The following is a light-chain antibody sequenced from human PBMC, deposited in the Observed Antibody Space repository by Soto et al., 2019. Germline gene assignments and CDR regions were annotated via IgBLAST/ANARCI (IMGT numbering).Light chain of an antibody. V-gene: IGKV3-20*01. CDR2: GAS. J-gene: IGKJ2*01. CDR3: QQYGISPYT. Sequence: EIVLTQSPGTLSLSPGERATLSCRASQSVSSSYLAWYQQKPGQAPRLLIYGASSRASGVPDSFSGSGSGTDFTLTISRLEPEDFAVYYCQQYGISPYTFGQGTKLEIK. CDR1: QSVSSSY.